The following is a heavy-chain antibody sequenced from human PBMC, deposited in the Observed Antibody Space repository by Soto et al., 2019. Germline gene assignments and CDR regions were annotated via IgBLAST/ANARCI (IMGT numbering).Heavy chain of an antibody. CDR3: ARHRWVSNWFDP. D-gene: IGHD6-13*01. V-gene: IGHV4-39*01. CDR2: IYYSGST. CDR1: GGSISSSSYY. J-gene: IGHJ5*02. Sequence: PSETLSLTCTVSGGSISSSSYYWGWIRQPPGKGLEWIGSIYYSGSTYYNPSLKSRVTISVDTSKNQFSLKLSSVTAADTAVYYCARHRWVSNWFDPWGQGTLVTVSS.